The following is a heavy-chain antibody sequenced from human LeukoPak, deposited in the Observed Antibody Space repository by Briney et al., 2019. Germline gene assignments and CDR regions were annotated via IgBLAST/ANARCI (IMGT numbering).Heavy chain of an antibody. Sequence: GRSLRLSCAASGFTLDDYAMYWVRQAPGKGLEWVSGISWNSDTLDYADSVKGRSTISRDNAKSSLYLQMNSLRAEDTALYYCAKCRVVLAVLDAFDIWGQGTLVTVSS. CDR1: GFTLDDYA. D-gene: IGHD2-15*01. J-gene: IGHJ3*02. CDR3: AKCRVVLAVLDAFDI. V-gene: IGHV3-9*01. CDR2: ISWNSDTL.